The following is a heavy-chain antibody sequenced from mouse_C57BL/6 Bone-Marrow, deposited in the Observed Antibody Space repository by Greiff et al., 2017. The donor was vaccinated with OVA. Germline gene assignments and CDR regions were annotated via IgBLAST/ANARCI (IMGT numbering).Heavy chain of an antibody. V-gene: IGHV1-69*01. D-gene: IGHD1-1*01. Sequence: QVQLQQSGPELVMPGASVKLSCKASGYTFTSYWMHWVKQRPGQGLEWIGEIDPSDSYTNYNQKFKGKSTLTVDKSSSTAYMQLSSLTSEDSAVYYCAYYYGSRNPYWYFDVWGTGTTVTVSS. J-gene: IGHJ1*03. CDR3: AYYYGSRNPYWYFDV. CDR1: GYTFTSYW. CDR2: IDPSDSYT.